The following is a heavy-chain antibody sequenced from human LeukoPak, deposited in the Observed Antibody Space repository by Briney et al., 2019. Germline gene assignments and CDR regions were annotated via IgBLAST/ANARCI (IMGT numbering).Heavy chain of an antibody. J-gene: IGHJ6*02. D-gene: IGHD3-3*01. Sequence: GGSLRLSCAASGFTFSSYAMSWVRQAPGKGLEWVSAISGSGGSTYYADSAKGRFTISRDNSKNTLYLQMNSLRAEDTAVYYCAKDMVYVLRFLEWSPSYYGMDVWGQGTTVTVSS. CDR3: AKDMVYVLRFLEWSPSYYGMDV. V-gene: IGHV3-23*01. CDR1: GFTFSSYA. CDR2: ISGSGGST.